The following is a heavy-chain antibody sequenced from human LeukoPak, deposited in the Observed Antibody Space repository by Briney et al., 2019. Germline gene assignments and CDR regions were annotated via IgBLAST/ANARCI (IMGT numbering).Heavy chain of an antibody. CDR1: GFTFSSYE. D-gene: IGHD4-17*01. CDR2: ISSSGSTI. CDR3: ARGRGIYGDYGYYFDY. V-gene: IGHV3-48*03. J-gene: IGHJ4*02. Sequence: GGSLRLSCAASGFTFSSYEMNWVRQAPGKGLEWVSYISSSGSTIYYADSVKGRFTISRDNAKNSLYLQMNSLRAEDTAVYYCARGRGIYGDYGYYFDYWGQGTLVTVSS.